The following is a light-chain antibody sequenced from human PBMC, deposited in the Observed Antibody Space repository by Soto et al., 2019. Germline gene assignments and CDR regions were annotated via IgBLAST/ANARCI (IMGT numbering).Light chain of an antibody. CDR2: DAS. CDR1: QSVSSY. V-gene: IGKV3-11*01. Sequence: EIVMTQSPATLSVSPGERATLSGRASQSVSSYLAWYQQKPGQAPRLLIYDASNRATGIPARFSGSGSGTDFTLTISSLEPEDFAVYYCQQRSNWPGTFGQGTKVDIK. CDR3: QQRSNWPGT. J-gene: IGKJ1*01.